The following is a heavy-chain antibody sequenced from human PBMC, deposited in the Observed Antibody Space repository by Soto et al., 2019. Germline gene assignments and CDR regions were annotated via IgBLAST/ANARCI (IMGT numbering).Heavy chain of an antibody. D-gene: IGHD3-9*01. CDR1: GGSISSGGYY. CDR2: IYYSGST. Sequence: QVQLQESGPGLVKPSQTLSLTCTVSGGSISSGGYYWSWIRQHPGKGLEWIGYIYYSGSTYYNPSLKSRVTISLDTSKNQFSLKLSSVTAADTAVYYCARVFTYYDILTGYYNGDYFDYWGQGTLVTVSS. CDR3: ARVFTYYDILTGYYNGDYFDY. V-gene: IGHV4-31*03. J-gene: IGHJ4*02.